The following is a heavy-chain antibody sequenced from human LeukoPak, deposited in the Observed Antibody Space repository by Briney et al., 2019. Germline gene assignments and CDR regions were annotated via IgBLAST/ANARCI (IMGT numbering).Heavy chain of an antibody. Sequence: GGYLRLSCAASGFTFDDYAMHWDRQAPGKGLEWVSGICWNSGSIGYADSVKGRFTISRDNAKNSLYLQMNSLRAEDMALYYCAKETAAQGFDYWGQGTLVTVSS. V-gene: IGHV3-9*03. J-gene: IGHJ4*02. CDR1: GFTFDDYA. D-gene: IGHD6-13*01. CDR3: AKETAAQGFDY. CDR2: ICWNSGSI.